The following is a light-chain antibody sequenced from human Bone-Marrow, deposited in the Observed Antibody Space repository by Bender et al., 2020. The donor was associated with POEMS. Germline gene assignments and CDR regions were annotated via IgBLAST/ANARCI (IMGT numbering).Light chain of an antibody. CDR1: SSDVGDYDH. CDR3: CSFTDSRHSPYV. CDR2: DVT. Sequence: QSALVQPASVSGSPGQSVTISCTGTSSDVGDYDHVSWYQHHPGKAPKLIIYDVTQRPSGVPDRFSASKSGDTASLTISGLQVEDEADYSCCSFTDSRHSPYVFGTGTKVTLL. V-gene: IGLV2-11*01. J-gene: IGLJ1*01.